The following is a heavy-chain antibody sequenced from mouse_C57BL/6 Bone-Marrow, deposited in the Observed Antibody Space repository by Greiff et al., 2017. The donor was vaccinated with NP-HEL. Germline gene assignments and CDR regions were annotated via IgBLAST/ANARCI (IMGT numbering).Heavy chain of an antibody. CDR3: ARCYYSNYVDY. Sequence: QVQLKQPGAELVKPGASVKMSCKASGYTFTSYWITWVKQRPGQGLAWIGDIYPGSGSTNYNEKFKSKATLTVDTSSSTAYMQLSSLTSEDSAVYYCARCYYSNYVDYWGQGTTLTVSS. CDR1: GYTFTSYW. D-gene: IGHD2-5*01. V-gene: IGHV1-55*01. CDR2: IYPGSGST. J-gene: IGHJ2*01.